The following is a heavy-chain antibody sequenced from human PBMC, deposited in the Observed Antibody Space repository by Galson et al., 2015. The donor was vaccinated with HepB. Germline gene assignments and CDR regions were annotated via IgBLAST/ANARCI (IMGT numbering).Heavy chain of an antibody. CDR1: GFTFDDYA. D-gene: IGHD3-10*01. CDR3: AKAPYSRGVWGSHGHETAFDY. J-gene: IGHJ4*02. CDR2: ISWNSGSI. V-gene: IGHV3-9*01. Sequence: SLRLSCAASGFTFDDYAMHWVRQAPGKGLEWVSGISWNSGSIGYADSVKGRFTISRDNSKNTLYLQMNSLRAEDTAVYHCAKAPYSRGVWGSHGHETAFDYWGQGTLVTVSS.